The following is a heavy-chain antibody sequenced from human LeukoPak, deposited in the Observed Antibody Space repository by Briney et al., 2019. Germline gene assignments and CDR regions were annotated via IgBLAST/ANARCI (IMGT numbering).Heavy chain of an antibody. CDR1: GGSISSCY. CDR2: IYYSGST. CDR3: ARRAESVDYDFWSGYLRTNWFDP. J-gene: IGHJ5*02. V-gene: IGHV4-59*08. Sequence: SETLSLTCTVSGGSISSCYWSWIRQPPGKGLEWIGYIYYSGSTNYNPSLKSRVTISVDTSKNQFSLKLSSVTAADTAVYYCARRAESVDYDFWSGYLRTNWFDPWGQGTLVTVSS. D-gene: IGHD3-3*01.